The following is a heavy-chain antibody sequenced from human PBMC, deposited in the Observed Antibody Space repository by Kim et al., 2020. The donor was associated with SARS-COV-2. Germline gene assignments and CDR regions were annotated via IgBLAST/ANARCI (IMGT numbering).Heavy chain of an antibody. CDR2: IYPGDSDT. CDR1: GYSFTSYW. D-gene: IGHD3-22*01. V-gene: IGHV5-51*01. CDR3: ARLSRITMIVVAAGFDY. Sequence: GESLKISCKGSGYSFTSYWIGWVRQMPGKGLEWMGIIYPGDSDTRYSPSFQGQVTISADKSISTAYLQWSSLKASDTAMYYCARLSRITMIVVAAGFDYWGQGTLVTVSS. J-gene: IGHJ4*02.